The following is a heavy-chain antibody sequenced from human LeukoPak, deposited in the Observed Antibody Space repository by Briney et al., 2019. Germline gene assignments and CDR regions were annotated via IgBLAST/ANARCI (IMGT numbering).Heavy chain of an antibody. CDR1: GFTFSDYW. CDR3: AGGAGWSIDY. J-gene: IGHJ4*02. Sequence: PGGSLRLPCAASGFTFSDYWMNWVRQAPGKGLEWVAILKQDGSEILYVDSVKGRFTISRDNAKNSLYLQMNSLRAEDTAVYYCAGGAGWSIDYWGQGTLVTISS. D-gene: IGHD2-15*01. V-gene: IGHV3-7*01. CDR2: LKQDGSEI.